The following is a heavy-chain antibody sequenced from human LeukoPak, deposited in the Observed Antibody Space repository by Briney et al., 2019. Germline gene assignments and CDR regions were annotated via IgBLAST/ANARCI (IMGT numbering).Heavy chain of an antibody. CDR1: GFTVSSNS. CDR2: IYSGGNT. CDR3: AKEGFCSSTSCPYFDY. D-gene: IGHD2-2*01. J-gene: IGHJ4*02. V-gene: IGHV3-53*01. Sequence: GGSLRLSCTVSGFTVSSNSMSWVRQAPGKGLEWVSFIYSGGNTHYSDSVKGRFPISRDNSKNTLYLQMNSLRAEDTAVYYCAKEGFCSSTSCPYFDYWGQGTLVTVSS.